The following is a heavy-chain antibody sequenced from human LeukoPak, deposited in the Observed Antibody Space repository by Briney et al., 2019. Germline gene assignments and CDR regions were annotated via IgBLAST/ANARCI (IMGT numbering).Heavy chain of an antibody. V-gene: IGHV3-13*01. CDR1: GFDISMYE. CDR3: ARGDYDYVWGSYRSPSNYDY. J-gene: IGHJ4*02. D-gene: IGHD3-16*02. Sequence: GGSLRLSCEASGFDISMYEMNWVRQVPGKGLEWVALIDTATRTKYLGSVKGRFTISRDNLKDSVYLQMNNVRVGDTAVYYCARGDYDYVWGSYRSPSNYDYWGQGTLVTVSS. CDR2: IDTATRT.